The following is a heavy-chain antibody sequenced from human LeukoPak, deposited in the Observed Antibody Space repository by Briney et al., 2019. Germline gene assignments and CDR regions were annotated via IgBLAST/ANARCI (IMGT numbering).Heavy chain of an antibody. CDR1: GYSFNTSW. J-gene: IGHJ4*02. D-gene: IGHD6-19*01. CDR2: IKSKTDDGTA. V-gene: IGHV3-15*07. CDR3: TTRGIAVSGLGY. Sequence: GGSLRLSCAASGYSFNTSWMNWVRQTPGEGLEWLGRIKSKTDDGTAEYAAHVKGRLIITRDDSKNMLSLEMRSLRAEDTGVYYCTTRGIAVSGLGYWGRGTLVVVSS.